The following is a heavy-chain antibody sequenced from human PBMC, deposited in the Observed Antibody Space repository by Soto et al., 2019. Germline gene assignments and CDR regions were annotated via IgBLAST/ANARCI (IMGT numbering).Heavy chain of an antibody. Sequence: QVQLQESGPGLVKPSGTLSLTCAVSGGSISSSNWWSWVRQPPGKGLEWIGEIDHSGSTNYNPSLKGRVTISVDQSKNQFSLKLSSVTAADTAVYYCARRHDYGDPLRIDYWGQGTLVTVSS. CDR3: ARRHDYGDPLRIDY. J-gene: IGHJ4*02. V-gene: IGHV4-4*02. CDR2: IDHSGST. CDR1: GGSISSSNW. D-gene: IGHD4-17*01.